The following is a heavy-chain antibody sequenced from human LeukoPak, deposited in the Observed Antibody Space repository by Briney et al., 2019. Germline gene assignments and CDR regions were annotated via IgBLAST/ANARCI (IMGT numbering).Heavy chain of an antibody. D-gene: IGHD5-24*01. CDR3: TRDFYGKEMATTFDY. CDR1: GFTFGDYA. Sequence: PGGSLRLSCTASGFTFGDYAMSWFRQAPGKGLEWVGFIRSKAYGGTTEYAASVKGRFTISRDDSKSIAYLQMNGLKTEDTAVYYCTRDFYGKEMATTFDYWGQGTLVTVSS. V-gene: IGHV3-49*03. J-gene: IGHJ4*02. CDR2: IRSKAYGGTT.